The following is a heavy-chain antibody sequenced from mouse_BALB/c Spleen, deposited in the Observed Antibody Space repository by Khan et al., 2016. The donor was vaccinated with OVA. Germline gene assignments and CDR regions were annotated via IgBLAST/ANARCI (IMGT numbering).Heavy chain of an antibody. CDR1: GFTFSSFG. D-gene: IGHD2-12*01. V-gene: IGHV5-17*02. Sequence: EVELVESGGGLVQPGGSRKLSCAASGFTFSSFGMHWVRQAPEKGLEWVAYIISGSNTIYYADTVKGRFTISRDNPKNTLLLQLTSLRSEDTAMYSCASSRYWSWFAAWGEGTMVTVSS. CDR3: ASSRYWSWFAA. CDR2: IISGSNTI. J-gene: IGHJ3*01.